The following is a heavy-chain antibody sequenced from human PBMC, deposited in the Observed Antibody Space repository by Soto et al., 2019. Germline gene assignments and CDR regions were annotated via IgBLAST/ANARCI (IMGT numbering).Heavy chain of an antibody. CDR1: GFTFRDYY. CDR3: ARGVGADEGYFDH. D-gene: IGHD1-26*01. J-gene: IGHJ4*02. CDR2: IGNDRSNT. V-gene: IGHV3-33*08. Sequence: PGGSLRLSCEASGFTFRDYYMTWFRQAPGKGLEWLAVIGNDRSNTYYADSVKGRFTISRDNSKNTLYLQMNSLRAEDTAVYYCARGVGADEGYFDHWGQGTPVTVSS.